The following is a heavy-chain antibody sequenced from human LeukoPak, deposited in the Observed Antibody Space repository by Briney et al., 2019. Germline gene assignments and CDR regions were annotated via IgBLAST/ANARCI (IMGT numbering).Heavy chain of an antibody. J-gene: IGHJ4*02. CDR2: ISSSSSYI. CDR3: ARGPTVTTRPDY. V-gene: IGHV3-21*04. Sequence: GGSLRLSCAASGFTFSSYSMNWVRQAPGKGLEWVSSISSSSSYIYYADSVKGRFTISRDNAKNSLYLQMNSLRAEDTALYYCARGPTVTTRPDYWGQGTLVTVSS. D-gene: IGHD4-17*01. CDR1: GFTFSSYS.